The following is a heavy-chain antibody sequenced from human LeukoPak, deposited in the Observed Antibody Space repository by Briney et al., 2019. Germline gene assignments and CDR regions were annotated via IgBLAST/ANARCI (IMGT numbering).Heavy chain of an antibody. Sequence: SQTLSLTCTVSGGSLSSESYFWSWIRQPAGKGLEWIGRIYTSGSTNYNPSLKRRVTISLDTSKNQFSLNLSSVTAADTAVYYCAVGPPFEYWGQGTLVTVSS. CDR2: IYTSGST. CDR3: AVGPPFEY. J-gene: IGHJ4*02. D-gene: IGHD1-26*01. CDR1: GGSLSSESYF. V-gene: IGHV4-61*02.